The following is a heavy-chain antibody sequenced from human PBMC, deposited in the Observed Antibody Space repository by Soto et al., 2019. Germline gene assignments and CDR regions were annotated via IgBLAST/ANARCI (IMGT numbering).Heavy chain of an antibody. D-gene: IGHD6-13*01. J-gene: IGHJ4*02. Sequence: GGSLRLSCAASGFTFSSYGMHWVRQAPGKGLEWVAVISYDGSNKYYADSVKGRFTISRDNSKNTLYLQMNSLRAEDTAVYYCAKQNRVWRAAAGCYFDYWGQGTLVTVSS. V-gene: IGHV3-30*18. CDR1: GFTFSSYG. CDR2: ISYDGSNK. CDR3: AKQNRVWRAAAGCYFDY.